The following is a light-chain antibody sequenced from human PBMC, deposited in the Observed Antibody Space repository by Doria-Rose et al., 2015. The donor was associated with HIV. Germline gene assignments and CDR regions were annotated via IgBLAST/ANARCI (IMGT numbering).Light chain of an antibody. CDR1: GIRND. Sequence: GIRNDLTWYQQKPGRAPKRLIYAAFSLQSGVPSRFSGSGSGTEFTLTISSLQPEDFATYYCLQHNTYPLTFGGGTKVEIK. V-gene: IGKV1-17*01. CDR3: LQHNTYPLT. CDR2: AAF. J-gene: IGKJ4*01.